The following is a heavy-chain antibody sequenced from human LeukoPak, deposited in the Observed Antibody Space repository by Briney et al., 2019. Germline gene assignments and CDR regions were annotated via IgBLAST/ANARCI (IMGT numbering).Heavy chain of an antibody. V-gene: IGHV1-69*13. CDR2: IIPIFGTA. D-gene: IGHD1-14*01. J-gene: IGHJ6*03. Sequence: SVKVSCKASGGTFSSYAISWVRQAPGQGLEWMGGIIPIFGTANYAQKFQGRVTITADESTSTAYMELSSLRSEDTAVYYCARVRKPSSTHAGYYYMDVWGKGTTVTVSS. CDR1: GGTFSSYA. CDR3: ARVRKPSSTHAGYYYMDV.